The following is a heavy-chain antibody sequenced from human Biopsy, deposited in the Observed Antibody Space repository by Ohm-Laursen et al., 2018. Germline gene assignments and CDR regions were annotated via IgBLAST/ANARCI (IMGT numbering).Heavy chain of an antibody. CDR1: GGSLSSGSYF. Sequence: TLSLTCTVSGGSLSSGSYFWTWIRQHPEKGLEWIGYIHNSGNTYYNPSLKSRVMISIDVSKDQFSLKLSSVTAADTALYYCTRAGGGKIYGLWGQGTLVTVSS. J-gene: IGHJ4*02. D-gene: IGHD3-16*01. CDR2: IHNSGNT. CDR3: TRAGGGKIYGL. V-gene: IGHV4-31*03.